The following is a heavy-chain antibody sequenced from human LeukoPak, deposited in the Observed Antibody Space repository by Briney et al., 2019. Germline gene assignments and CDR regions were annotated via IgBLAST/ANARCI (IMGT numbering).Heavy chain of an antibody. CDR1: GGSFSGYY. CDR2: INHSGST. Sequence: SETLSLTCAVYGGSFSGYYLSWIRQPPGKGLEWIGEINHSGSTNYNPSLKSRVTISVDTSKNQFSLKLSSVTAADTAVYYCARGLVAPIVRGGRPVFDYWGQGTLVTVSS. D-gene: IGHD3-10*02. CDR3: ARGLVAPIVRGGRPVFDY. J-gene: IGHJ4*02. V-gene: IGHV4-34*01.